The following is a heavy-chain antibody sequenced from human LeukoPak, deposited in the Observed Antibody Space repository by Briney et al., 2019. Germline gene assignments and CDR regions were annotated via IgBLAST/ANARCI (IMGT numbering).Heavy chain of an antibody. CDR1: GGSISNYY. CDR3: ARDTYYSDSSDYYEGVFNS. V-gene: IGHV4-59*01. Sequence: SETLSLTCTVSGGSISNYYWSWIRQPPGKGLEWIGYISHSGSTNSNPSLRSRVTISVDTSKNQFFLKLSSVTAADTAVYYCARDTYYSDSSDYYEGVFNSWGQGTMVTVSS. CDR2: ISHSGST. D-gene: IGHD3-22*01. J-gene: IGHJ3*02.